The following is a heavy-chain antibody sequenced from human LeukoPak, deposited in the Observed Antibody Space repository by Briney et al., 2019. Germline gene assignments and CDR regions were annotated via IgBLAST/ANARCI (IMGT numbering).Heavy chain of an antibody. J-gene: IGHJ4*02. Sequence: PGGSLRLSCAASGFTFSSYAMSWVRQAPGKELEWVSAISASGGSTYYADSVKGRFTISRDNSKNTLYLQMNSLSAEDTAVYYCAKDRTMIVVVTIDYWGQGTLVTVSS. CDR2: ISASGGST. D-gene: IGHD3-22*01. CDR3: AKDRTMIVVVTIDY. CDR1: GFTFSSYA. V-gene: IGHV3-23*01.